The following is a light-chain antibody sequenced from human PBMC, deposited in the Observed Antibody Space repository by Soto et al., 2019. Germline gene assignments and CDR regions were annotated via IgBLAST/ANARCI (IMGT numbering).Light chain of an antibody. J-gene: IGKJ1*01. Sequence: EIVMTQSPATLSVSPGDRATLSCRASQSVSSNLAWYQQKPGHAPRLLIYGASTRGTGIPASFSGSGSGTEFTLTISILHAEDFAVYYCQQYNNCPLTFGQGTKVEIK. CDR1: QSVSSN. CDR2: GAS. V-gene: IGKV3-15*01. CDR3: QQYNNCPLT.